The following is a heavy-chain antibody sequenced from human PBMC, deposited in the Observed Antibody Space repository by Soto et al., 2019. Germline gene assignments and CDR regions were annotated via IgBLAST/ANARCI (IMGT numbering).Heavy chain of an antibody. Sequence: SSETLSLTCTVSGGSISSYYWSWIRQPPGKGLEWIGYIYYSGSTNYNPSLKSRVTISVDTSKNQFSLKLSSVTAADTAVYYCARVGWSGYYDSMEFDYWGQGTLVT. J-gene: IGHJ4*02. CDR3: ARVGWSGYYDSMEFDY. CDR2: IYYSGST. V-gene: IGHV4-59*01. D-gene: IGHD3-3*01. CDR1: GGSISSYY.